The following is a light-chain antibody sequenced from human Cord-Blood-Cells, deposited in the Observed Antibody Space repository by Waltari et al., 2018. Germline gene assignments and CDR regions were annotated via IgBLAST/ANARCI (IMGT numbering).Light chain of an antibody. J-gene: IGLJ1*01. Sequence: QSALTQPASVSGSPGQSITISCTGTSSDVGGYNYVSWYQQPPGKALKLMIYEASNRPSGVSNRFSGSKTGNTASLTISGLQAEDEADYYCSSYTSSSTLVFGTGTKVTVL. CDR1: SSDVGGYNY. CDR3: SSYTSSSTLV. V-gene: IGLV2-14*01. CDR2: EAS.